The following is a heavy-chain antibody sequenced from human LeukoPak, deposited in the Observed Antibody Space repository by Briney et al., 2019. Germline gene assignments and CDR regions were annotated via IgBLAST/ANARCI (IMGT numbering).Heavy chain of an antibody. CDR2: IYTSGST. D-gene: IGHD6-19*01. CDR3: ASGLTPYSSGWYGYYFDY. Sequence: SETLSLTCTVSGGSISSYYWSWIRQPAGKGLEWIGRIYTSGSTNYNPSLKSRVTMSVNTSKNQFSLKLSSVTAADTAVYYCASGLTPYSSGWYGYYFDYWGQGTLVTVSS. V-gene: IGHV4-4*07. J-gene: IGHJ4*02. CDR1: GGSISSYY.